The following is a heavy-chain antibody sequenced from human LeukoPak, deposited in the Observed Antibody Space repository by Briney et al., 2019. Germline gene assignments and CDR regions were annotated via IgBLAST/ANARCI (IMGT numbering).Heavy chain of an antibody. CDR1: GFTFTTYW. V-gene: IGHV3-7*01. CDR3: ARSLGCSSSSCYMDY. D-gene: IGHD2-2*02. J-gene: IGHJ4*02. CDR2: IRQDESEK. Sequence: GGSLRLSCAASGFTFTTYWMSWVRQAPGKGLEWVANIRQDESEKYYVDSVKGRFTVSRGNTKKSLYLQMSSLRAEDTAVYYCARSLGCSSSSCYMDYWGQGTLVTVSS.